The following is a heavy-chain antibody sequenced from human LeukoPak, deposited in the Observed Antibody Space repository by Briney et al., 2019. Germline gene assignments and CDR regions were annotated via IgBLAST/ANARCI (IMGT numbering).Heavy chain of an antibody. CDR1: GFTFSSYA. CDR3: AKDPFWIAVAGPLGY. CDR2: ISGSGGST. J-gene: IGHJ4*02. V-gene: IGHV3-23*01. Sequence: GGSLRLSCAASGFTFSSYAMSRVRQAPGKGLEWVSDISGSGGSTYYADSVKGRFTISRDNSKNTLYLQMNSLRAEDTAVYYCAKDPFWIAVAGPLGYWGQGTLVTVSS. D-gene: IGHD6-19*01.